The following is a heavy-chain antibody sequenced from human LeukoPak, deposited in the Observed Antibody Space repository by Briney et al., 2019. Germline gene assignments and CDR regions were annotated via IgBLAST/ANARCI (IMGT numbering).Heavy chain of an antibody. J-gene: IGHJ4*02. D-gene: IGHD3-22*01. CDR3: ARESSGFPHYFDY. Sequence: PSETLSLTCTVSGGSISSSSYYWGWIRQPPGKGLEWIGSIYYSGSTYYNPSLKSRVTISVDTSKNQFSLKLSSVTAADTAVYYCARESSGFPHYFDYWGQGTLVTVSS. V-gene: IGHV4-39*07. CDR1: GGSISSSSYY. CDR2: IYYSGST.